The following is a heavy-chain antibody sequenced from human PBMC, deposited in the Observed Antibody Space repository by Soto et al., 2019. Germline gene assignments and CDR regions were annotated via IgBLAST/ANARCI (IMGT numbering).Heavy chain of an antibody. D-gene: IGHD1-1*01. Sequence: PSETLSLTCAVYGGSFSGYYWSWIRQPPGKGLEWIGEINHSGSTNYNPSLKSRVTISVDTSKNQFSLKLSSVTAADTAVYYCARVRGTTGTLGRWYYYYGMDVWGQGTMVTVSS. CDR1: GGSFSGYY. CDR2: INHSGST. V-gene: IGHV4-34*01. CDR3: ARVRGTTGTLGRWYYYYGMDV. J-gene: IGHJ6*02.